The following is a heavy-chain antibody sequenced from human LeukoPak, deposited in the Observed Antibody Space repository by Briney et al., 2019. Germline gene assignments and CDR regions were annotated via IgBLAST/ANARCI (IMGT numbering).Heavy chain of an antibody. CDR1: GGSISSYY. J-gene: IGHJ5*02. D-gene: IGHD3-10*01. CDR2: IYYSGST. CDR3: ARGGYYGSGNDFRFDP. V-gene: IGHV4-59*01. Sequence: SETLSLTCTVSGGSISSYYWSWIRQPPGKGLEWLGYIYYSGSTNYKPSLKSRVTISVDTSKNQFSLKLSSVTAADTAVYYCARGGYYGSGNDFRFDPWGQGTLVTVSS.